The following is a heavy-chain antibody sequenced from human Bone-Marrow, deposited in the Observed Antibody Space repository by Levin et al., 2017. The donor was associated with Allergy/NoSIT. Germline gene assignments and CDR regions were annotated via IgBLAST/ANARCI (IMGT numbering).Heavy chain of an antibody. CDR2: INPSGGST. CDR1: GYTFTSYY. Sequence: ASVKVSCKASGYTFTSYYMHWVRQAPGQGLEWMGIINPSGGSTSYAQKFQGRVTMTRDTSTSTVYMELSSLRSEDTAVYYCARGVEQWLVPTRGSWFDPWGQGTLVTVSS. D-gene: IGHD6-19*01. CDR3: ARGVEQWLVPTRGSWFDP. V-gene: IGHV1-46*03. J-gene: IGHJ5*02.